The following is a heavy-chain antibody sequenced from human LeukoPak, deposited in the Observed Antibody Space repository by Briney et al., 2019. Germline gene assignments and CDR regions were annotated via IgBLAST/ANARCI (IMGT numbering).Heavy chain of an antibody. CDR1: GASITSYH. CDR3: ARDRGGYTYSHDY. J-gene: IGHJ4*02. D-gene: IGHD5-18*01. CDR2: MFYSGNT. Sequence: PSETLSLTCTVSGASITSYHWSWIRQPAGKGLEWIGRMFYSGNTDYNPSLKSRLTMSIDTSKNQLSLKLNFVTAADTAVYYCARDRGGYTYSHDYWGQGTLVTVSS. V-gene: IGHV4-4*07.